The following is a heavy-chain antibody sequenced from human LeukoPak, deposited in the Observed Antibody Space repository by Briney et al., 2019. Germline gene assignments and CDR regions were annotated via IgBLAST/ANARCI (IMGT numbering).Heavy chain of an antibody. V-gene: IGHV3-30*18. CDR3: AKVVYGGSYGDY. D-gene: IGHD1-26*01. J-gene: IGHJ4*02. CDR2: ISYDGSNK. Sequence: PVRSLRLSCAASGFTFSSYGMHWVRQAPGKGLEWVAVISYDGSNKYYADSVKGRFTISRDNSKNTLYLQMNSLRAEDTAVYYCAKVVYGGSYGDYWGQGTLVAVSS. CDR1: GFTFSSYG.